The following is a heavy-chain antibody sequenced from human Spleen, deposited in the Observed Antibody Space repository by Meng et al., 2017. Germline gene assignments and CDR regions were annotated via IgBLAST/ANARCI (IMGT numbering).Heavy chain of an antibody. D-gene: IGHD3-22*01. CDR1: GYTFRRSG. V-gene: IGHV1-18*01. Sequence: QVQLVQSGTEVKKPGASVKVSCKASGYTFRRSGINWVRQAPGQGLEWLGWITPYDGKTNYAEKYQGRVTMTTDTSTSTAYMELRSLRPDDTAVYLCARDNYYDSSGYAYYDYWGQGTLVTVSS. J-gene: IGHJ4*02. CDR3: ARDNYYDSSGYAYYDY. CDR2: ITPYDGKT.